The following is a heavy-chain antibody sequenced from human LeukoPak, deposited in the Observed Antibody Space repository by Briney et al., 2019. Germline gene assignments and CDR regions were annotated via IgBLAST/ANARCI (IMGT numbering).Heavy chain of an antibody. Sequence: SETLSLTCTVSGGSISDSSYYWGWIRQPPGKGLEWIGSIYYSGRTYYSPSLMSRVSISVDTSKNQFSLKLSSVTAADTAVYYCARGARAGYNLEPFDYWGQGTLVTVSS. CDR3: ARGARAGYNLEPFDY. J-gene: IGHJ4*02. D-gene: IGHD5-24*01. CDR1: GGSISDSSYY. V-gene: IGHV4-39*01. CDR2: IYYSGRT.